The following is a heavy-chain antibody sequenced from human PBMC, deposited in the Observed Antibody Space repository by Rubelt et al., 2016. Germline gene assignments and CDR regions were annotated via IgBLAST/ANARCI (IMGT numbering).Heavy chain of an antibody. Sequence: MNWVRQAPGKGLEWVSAIRAGGDRTYYADSVKGRFTTSRDNSKNTLYLQMNSLRAEDTAVYYCAKDMIVVGDAFDIWGQGTMVTVSS. CDR3: AKDMIVVGDAFDI. CDR2: IRAGGDRT. V-gene: IGHV3-23*01. D-gene: IGHD3-22*01. J-gene: IGHJ3*02.